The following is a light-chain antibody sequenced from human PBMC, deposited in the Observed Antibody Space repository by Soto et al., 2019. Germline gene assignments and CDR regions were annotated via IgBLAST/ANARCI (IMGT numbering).Light chain of an antibody. CDR3: MQALQGST. Sequence: DLVMTQSPLSLPVTPGEPASISCRSSQSLLHSNGYNYLDWYLQKPGQSPQLLIYLGSNRASGVPDRFSGSGSGTDFTLKISRVEAEDVGVYYCMQALQGSTFGGGTKVEIK. CDR1: QSLLHSNGYNY. CDR2: LGS. V-gene: IGKV2-28*01. J-gene: IGKJ4*01.